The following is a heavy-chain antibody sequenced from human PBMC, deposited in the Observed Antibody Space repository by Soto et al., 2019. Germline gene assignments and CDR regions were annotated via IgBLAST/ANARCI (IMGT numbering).Heavy chain of an antibody. V-gene: IGHV3-30-3*01. Sequence: QVQLVESGGGVVQPGRSLRLSCAASGFTFSSYAMHWVRQAPGKGLEWVAVISYDGSNKYYADSVKGRFTISRDNSKNTLYLQMNSLRAEDTAVYYCAIYGGSQYWGQGTLVTVSS. D-gene: IGHD2-15*01. CDR2: ISYDGSNK. J-gene: IGHJ4*02. CDR1: GFTFSSYA. CDR3: AIYGGSQY.